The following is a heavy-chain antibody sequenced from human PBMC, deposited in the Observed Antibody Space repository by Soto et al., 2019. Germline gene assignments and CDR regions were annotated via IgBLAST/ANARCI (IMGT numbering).Heavy chain of an antibody. CDR1: GGTFSSYA. D-gene: IGHD3-3*01. V-gene: IGHV1-69*01. Sequence: QVQLVQSGAEVKKPGSSVKVSCKASGGTFSSYAISWVRQAPGQGLEWMGGIIPIFGTANYAQKFQGRVAITANEATSTAVKELRSLRSVDKGVYYCARGAYITILGVVNPGGFDYWGQGTLVTVSS. CDR3: ARGAYITILGVVNPGGFDY. CDR2: IIPIFGTA. J-gene: IGHJ4*02.